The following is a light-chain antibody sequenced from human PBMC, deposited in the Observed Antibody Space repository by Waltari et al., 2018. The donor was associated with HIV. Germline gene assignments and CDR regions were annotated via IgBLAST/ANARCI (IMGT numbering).Light chain of an antibody. CDR1: STNIGGYDY. V-gene: IGLV2-8*01. CDR3: SSYAGSDNYVV. J-gene: IGLJ2*01. CDR2: EVD. Sequence: QSALTQPPSASGSPGQSVTSSCTGSSTNIGGYDYVSWYHQTPGKTPKFMIYEVDQLPSGVPDRFSGYKSGNTASLTVSGLQAEDAAYYYCSSYAGSDNYVVFGGGTKLTVL.